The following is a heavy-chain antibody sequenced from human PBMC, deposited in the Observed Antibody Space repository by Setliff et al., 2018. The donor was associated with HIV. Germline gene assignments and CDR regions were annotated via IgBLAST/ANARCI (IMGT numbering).Heavy chain of an antibody. J-gene: IGHJ4*02. D-gene: IGHD3-16*01. CDR3: ARARGSTLYINTFDS. CDR1: GGSVNSQSDY. CDR2: IYISRST. V-gene: IGHV4-61*09. Sequence: LSLTCTVSGGSVNSQSDYWTWIRQPAGKGLEWLGHIYISRSTNYNPSFKGRVAMSVDRSKNQFSLKLGSVTAADTAVYHCARARGSTLYINTFDSWGQGTLVTVSS.